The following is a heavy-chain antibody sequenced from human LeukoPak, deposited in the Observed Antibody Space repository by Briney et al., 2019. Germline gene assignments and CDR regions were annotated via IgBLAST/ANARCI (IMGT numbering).Heavy chain of an antibody. Sequence: SSGTLSLTCAVSGGSISSTTNWWSWVRQPPGKGLEWIGEIHQSGSTNYKPSLKSRVTISVDKTKNQFSLKMTSVTAADTAVYYCARGLVDTGRSRFDHWGQGTLVSVSS. CDR2: IHQSGST. J-gene: IGHJ4*02. D-gene: IGHD5-12*01. CDR3: ARGLVDTGRSRFDH. CDR1: GGSISSTTNW. V-gene: IGHV4-4*02.